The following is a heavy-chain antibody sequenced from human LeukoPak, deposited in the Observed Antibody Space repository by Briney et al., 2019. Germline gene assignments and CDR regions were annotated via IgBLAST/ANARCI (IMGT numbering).Heavy chain of an antibody. D-gene: IGHD4-17*01. CDR3: ARDSGDYSLDY. CDR2: ISSSSTI. CDR1: GFTFSSYS. Sequence: GGSLRLSCAASGFTFSSYSMNWVRQAPGKGLEWVSYISSSSTIYYADSVKGRFTISRDNAKNSLYLQMNSLRAEDTAVYYCARDSGDYSLDYWGQGTLVTVSS. V-gene: IGHV3-48*01. J-gene: IGHJ4*02.